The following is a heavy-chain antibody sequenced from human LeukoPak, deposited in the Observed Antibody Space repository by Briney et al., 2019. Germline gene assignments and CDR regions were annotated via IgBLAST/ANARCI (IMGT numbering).Heavy chain of an antibody. CDR2: IYTSGST. D-gene: IGHD2-21*01. J-gene: IGHJ3*02. CDR3: ARKGISALAGAFDI. CDR1: GGSISDYY. V-gene: IGHV4-4*07. Sequence: SETLSLTCTVSGGSISDYYWSWIRQPAGKGLEWIGRIYTSGSTNYNPSLKTRVTMSVDTSKNQFSLRLSSVTAADTAVYYCARKGISALAGAFDIWGQGTTVTVPS.